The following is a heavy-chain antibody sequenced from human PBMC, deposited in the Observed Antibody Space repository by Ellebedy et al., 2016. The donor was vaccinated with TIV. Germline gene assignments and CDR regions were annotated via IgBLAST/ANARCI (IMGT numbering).Heavy chain of an antibody. CDR1: GFTVSNYW. V-gene: IGHV3-7*03. Sequence: GGSLRLSCEASGFTVSNYWMSWVRQAPGKGLEWVANMSPDGSAKDYVGSVKGRFTISKASAKNSLYLQMNSLRAEDTALYYCARDINWGQGTLVTVSS. D-gene: IGHD1-14*01. CDR3: ARDIN. CDR2: MSPDGSAK. J-gene: IGHJ4*02.